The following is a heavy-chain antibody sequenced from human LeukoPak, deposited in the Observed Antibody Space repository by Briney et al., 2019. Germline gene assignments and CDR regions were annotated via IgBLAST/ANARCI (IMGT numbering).Heavy chain of an antibody. V-gene: IGHV3-30*02. CDR1: GFTFSSYG. CDR3: AELDTAMVRNAFDI. D-gene: IGHD5-18*01. Sequence: PGGSLRLSCAASGFTFSSYGMHWVRQAPGKGLEWVAFIRYDGSNKYYADSVKGRFTISRDNSKNTLYLQMNSLRAEDTAVYYCAELDTAMVRNAFDIWGQGTMVTVSS. CDR2: IRYDGSNK. J-gene: IGHJ3*02.